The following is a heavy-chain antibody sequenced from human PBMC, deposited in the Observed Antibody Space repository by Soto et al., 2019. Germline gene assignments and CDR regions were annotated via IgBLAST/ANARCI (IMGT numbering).Heavy chain of an antibody. J-gene: IGHJ3*02. CDR3: ARRYGSFFDI. CDR2: IYYSGST. V-gene: IGHV4-59*08. D-gene: IGHD3-10*01. CDR1: GGSISSYY. Sequence: TSETLSLTCTVSGGSISSYYWSWIRQPPGKGLEWIGYIYYSGSTNYNPSLKSRVTISVDTSKNQFSLKLSSVTAADTAVYYCARRYGSFFDISGQGTMVTVSS.